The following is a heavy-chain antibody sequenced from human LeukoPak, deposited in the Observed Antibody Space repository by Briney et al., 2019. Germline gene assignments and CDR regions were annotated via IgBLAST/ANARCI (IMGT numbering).Heavy chain of an antibody. CDR3: AKGSLTRYCSGGSCYSYFDY. J-gene: IGHJ4*02. D-gene: IGHD2-15*01. V-gene: IGHV3-23*01. CDR1: GFTFSSYA. Sequence: GGSLRLSCAASGFTFSSYAMSWVRQAPGKGLEWVSAISGSGGSTYYADSVKGRFTISRDNSKNTLYLQMNSLRAEDTAVYYCAKGSLTRYCSGGSCYSYFDYWGQGTLVTVSS. CDR2: ISGSGGST.